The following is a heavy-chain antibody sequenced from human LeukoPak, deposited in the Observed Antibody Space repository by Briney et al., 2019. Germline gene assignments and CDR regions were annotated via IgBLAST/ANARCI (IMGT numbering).Heavy chain of an antibody. CDR3: ARRPINYCDSSGYSNDAFDI. Sequence: PSETLSLTCTVSGGSISSYYWSWIRQPPGKGLEWIGYIYYSGSTNYNPSLKGRVTISVDTSKNQFSLKLSSVTAADTAVYYCARRPINYCDSSGYSNDAFDIWGQGTMVTVSS. V-gene: IGHV4-59*08. J-gene: IGHJ3*02. CDR1: GGSISSYY. D-gene: IGHD3-22*01. CDR2: IYYSGST.